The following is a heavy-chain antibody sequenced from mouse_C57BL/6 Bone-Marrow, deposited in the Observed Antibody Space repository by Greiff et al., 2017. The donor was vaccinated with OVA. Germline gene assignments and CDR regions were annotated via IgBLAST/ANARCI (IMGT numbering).Heavy chain of an antibody. CDR1: GYTFTSYW. D-gene: IGHD1-1*01. Sequence: VQLQQPGAELVKPGASVKMSCKASGYTFTSYWITWVKQRPGQGLEWIGDIYPGSGSTNYNEKFKSKATLTVDTSSSTAYMQRSSLTSEDSAVYYCAREEGGSPSAYWGQGTLVTVSA. CDR3: AREEGGSPSAY. J-gene: IGHJ3*01. V-gene: IGHV1-55*01. CDR2: IYPGSGST.